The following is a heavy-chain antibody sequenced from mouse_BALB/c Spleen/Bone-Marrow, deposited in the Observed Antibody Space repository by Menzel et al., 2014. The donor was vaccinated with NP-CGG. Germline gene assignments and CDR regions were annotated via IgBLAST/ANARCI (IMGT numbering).Heavy chain of an antibody. CDR3: VREGGTTAHYYAMDY. CDR1: GFTFSSYA. CDR2: ISSGGST. Sequence: EVKVVESGGGLVKPGGSLKLSCAASGFTFSSYAMSWVRQTPEKRLEWVASISSGGSTYYPDSVKGRFTISRDNARNILYLQMSSLRSEDTAMYYCVREGGTTAHYYAMDYWGQGTSVTVSS. J-gene: IGHJ4*01. V-gene: IGHV5-6-5*01. D-gene: IGHD1-2*01.